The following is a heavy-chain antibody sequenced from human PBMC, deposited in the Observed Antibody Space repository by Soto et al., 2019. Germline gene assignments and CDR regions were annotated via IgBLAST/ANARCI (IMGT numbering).Heavy chain of an antibody. CDR3: ARDLKDPNYYYYYMDV. CDR2: ISSSGSTI. V-gene: IGHV3-11*01. J-gene: IGHJ6*03. CDR1: GFTFSDYY. Sequence: QVQLVESGGGLVKPGGSLRLSCAASGFTFSDYYMSWIRQAPGKGLEWVSYISSSGSTIYYADSVKGRFTISRDNAKNSLYLQMNSLRAEDTAMYYCARDLKDPNYYYYYMDVWGKGTTVTVSS.